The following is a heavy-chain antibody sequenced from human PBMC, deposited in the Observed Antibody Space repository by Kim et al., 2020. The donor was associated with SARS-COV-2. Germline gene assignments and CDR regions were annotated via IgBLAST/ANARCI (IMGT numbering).Heavy chain of an antibody. CDR2: IKQDGSEK. D-gene: IGHD2-2*01. Sequence: GGSLRLSCAASGFTFSSYWMSWVRQAPGKGLEWVANIKQDGSEKYYVDSVKGRFTISRDNAKNSLYLQMNSLRAEDTAVYYCARGQTPSCSSTSCYTNYYYYYYMDVWGKGTTVTVSS. J-gene: IGHJ6*03. CDR3: ARGQTPSCSSTSCYTNYYYYYYMDV. CDR1: GFTFSSYW. V-gene: IGHV3-7*01.